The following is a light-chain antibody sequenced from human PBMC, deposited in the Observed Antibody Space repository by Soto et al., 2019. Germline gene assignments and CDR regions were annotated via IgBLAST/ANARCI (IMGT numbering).Light chain of an antibody. CDR3: QQYNSSPT. CDR1: QSISSW. CDR2: KAY. Sequence: DIQMTQSPSTLSASVGDRVTITCRASQSISSWLAWYQQKPGKAPKLLIYKAYSLESGVPSRFSRSGSGPEFTLTISSLQPDDFATYYCQQYNSSPTFGQGTKVEIK. J-gene: IGKJ1*01. V-gene: IGKV1-5*03.